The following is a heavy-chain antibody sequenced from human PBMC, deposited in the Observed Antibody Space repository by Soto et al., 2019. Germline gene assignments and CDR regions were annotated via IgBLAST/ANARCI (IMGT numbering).Heavy chain of an antibody. D-gene: IGHD6-13*01. CDR3: ARDPSLAAAGRGGPYYFDY. CDR2: IYYSGST. J-gene: IGHJ4*02. V-gene: IGHV4-30-4*01. CDR1: GGSISSGDYY. Sequence: PSETLSLTCTVSGGSISSGDYYWSWIRQPPGKGLEWIGYIYYSGSTYYNPSLKSRVTISVGTSKNQFSLKLSSVTAADTAVYYCARDPSLAAAGRGGPYYFDYWGQGTVVTVSS.